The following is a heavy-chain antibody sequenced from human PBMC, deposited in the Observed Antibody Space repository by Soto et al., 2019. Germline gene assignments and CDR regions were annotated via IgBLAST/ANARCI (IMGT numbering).Heavy chain of an antibody. CDR2: FYYTGIT. CDR1: GGSISNYY. D-gene: IGHD4-17*01. V-gene: IGHV4-59*08. Sequence: SETLSLTCTVSGGSISNYYWSWIRQPPGKGLEWIGYFYYTGITNYNPSLKSRISMSVDTSKNQFSLKLSSVTATDTAVYYCATAVTTSYYGMDVWGQGTTVTVSS. J-gene: IGHJ6*02. CDR3: ATAVTTSYYGMDV.